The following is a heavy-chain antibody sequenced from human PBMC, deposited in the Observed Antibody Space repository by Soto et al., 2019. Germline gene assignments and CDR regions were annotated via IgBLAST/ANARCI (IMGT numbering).Heavy chain of an antibody. V-gene: IGHV4-4*02. CDR1: GVSINSSNW. Sequence: QVQLKESGPGLVKPSGTLSLTCAVSGVSINSSNWWSWVRQPPGKGLEWIGEIHHSESTNYNPSLKSRITISVDKSKNQFSLKLNSVTAADTAVYFCARGGVAVPGFDFWGQGTLVTVSS. D-gene: IGHD6-19*01. CDR3: ARGGVAVPGFDF. J-gene: IGHJ4*02. CDR2: IHHSEST.